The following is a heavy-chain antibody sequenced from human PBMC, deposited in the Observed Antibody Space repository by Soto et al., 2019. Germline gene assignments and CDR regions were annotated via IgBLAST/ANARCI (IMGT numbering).Heavy chain of an antibody. CDR2: IYYSGST. V-gene: IGHV4-31*03. D-gene: IGHD5-12*01. J-gene: IGHJ4*02. CDR1: GGSISSGGYY. Sequence: SETLSLTCTVSGGSISSGGYYWSWIRQHPGKGLEWIGYIYYSGSTYYNPSLKSRVTISVDTSKNQFSLKLSSVTAADTAVYYCAIAPVDIVATGKFDYWGQGTLVTVSS. CDR3: AIAPVDIVATGKFDY.